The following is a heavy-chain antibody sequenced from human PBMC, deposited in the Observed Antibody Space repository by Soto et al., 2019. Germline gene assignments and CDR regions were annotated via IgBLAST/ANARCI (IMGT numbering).Heavy chain of an antibody. CDR1: GFTFSSYA. CDR3: AKYKFPDSSGLDAFDI. V-gene: IGHV3-23*01. D-gene: IGHD3-22*01. Sequence: PGGSLRLSCAASGFTFSSYAMSWVRQAPGKWLEWVSAISGSGGSTYYADSVKGRFTISRDNSKNTLYLQMNSLRAEDTAVYYCAKYKFPDSSGLDAFDIWGQGTMVTVSS. J-gene: IGHJ3*02. CDR2: ISGSGGST.